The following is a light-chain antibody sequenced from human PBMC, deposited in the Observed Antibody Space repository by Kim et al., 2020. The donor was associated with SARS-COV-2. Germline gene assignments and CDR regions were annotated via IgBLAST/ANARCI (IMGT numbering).Light chain of an antibody. CDR2: QDI. J-gene: IGLJ2*01. V-gene: IGLV3-1*01. CDR1: NLGDKF. CDR3: QAWDTSSVV. Sequence: VSPGQAATITCSGHNLGDKFASWYQQKAGQSPILIIYQDIERPSGIPERFSGSNSGNTATLTISGTQAMDEADYYCQAWDTSSVVFGGGTQLTVL.